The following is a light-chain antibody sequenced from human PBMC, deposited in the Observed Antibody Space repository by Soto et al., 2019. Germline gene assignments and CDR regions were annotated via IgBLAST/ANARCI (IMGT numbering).Light chain of an antibody. V-gene: IGLV1-44*01. J-gene: IGLJ7*01. Sequence: QSVLTQPPSASGTPGQRVTISCSGSSSNIGSNTVNWYQQLPGTAPKLLIYSNNQRPSGVPDRFSGSKSGTSASLAISGLQYEDEADYYCAEWDDSLNGAVFGGGTQLTVL. CDR2: SNN. CDR1: SSNIGSNT. CDR3: AEWDDSLNGAV.